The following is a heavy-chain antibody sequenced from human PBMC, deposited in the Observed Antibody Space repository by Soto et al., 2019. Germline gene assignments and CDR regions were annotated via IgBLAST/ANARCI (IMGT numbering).Heavy chain of an antibody. D-gene: IGHD5-18*01. CDR1: GGSFSGYY. Sequence: SATLSLTCAVYGGSFSGYYWSCLRQPPGKGLEGIGEINHSGSTNYNPSLKSRLTISVDTSKNQFSLKLSSVTAADTAVYYCVRALRHTAMVYTWFDPWGQGTLVT. CDR2: INHSGST. V-gene: IGHV4-34*01. J-gene: IGHJ5*02. CDR3: VRALRHTAMVYTWFDP.